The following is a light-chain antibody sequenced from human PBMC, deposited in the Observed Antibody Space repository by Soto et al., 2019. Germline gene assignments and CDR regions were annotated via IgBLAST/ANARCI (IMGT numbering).Light chain of an antibody. CDR3: QQYDNLPLT. J-gene: IGKJ5*01. Sequence: DIQLTQSPSTLSVSVVDRVTVTCLASQTISSWLAWYQQKPGKAPKLLIYDASNLETGVPSRFSGSGSGTDFTFTISSLQPEDIATYYCQQYDNLPLTFGQGTRLEIK. CDR1: QTISSW. CDR2: DAS. V-gene: IGKV1-33*01.